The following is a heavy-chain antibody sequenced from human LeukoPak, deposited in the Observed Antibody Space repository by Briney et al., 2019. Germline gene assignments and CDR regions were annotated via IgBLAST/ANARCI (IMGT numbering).Heavy chain of an antibody. CDR3: AKAAYSTQLEC. Sequence: GGSLRLSCAASGFTFTNGWMSWVRQAPGKGLEWVSAISGSGGSTYYADSVEGRFTISRDNSKKTVSLQLNSLRADDTAIYYCAKAAYSTQLECWGQGTLVTVSS. D-gene: IGHD6-13*01. CDR2: ISGSGGST. J-gene: IGHJ4*02. V-gene: IGHV3-23*01. CDR1: GFTFTNGW.